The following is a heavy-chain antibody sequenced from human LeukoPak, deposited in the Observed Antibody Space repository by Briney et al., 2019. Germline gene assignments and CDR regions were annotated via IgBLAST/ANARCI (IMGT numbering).Heavy chain of an antibody. J-gene: IGHJ4*02. V-gene: IGHV3-11*03. Sequence: KPGGSLRLSCAASGFTFSDYYMSWIRQAPGKGLEWVSYISGSSSNTMYADSVKGRFTISRDNSKNTLYLQMNSLRAEDTALYFCANEVRPNDYWGRGTLVTVSS. CDR2: ISGSSSNT. D-gene: IGHD4/OR15-4a*01. CDR3: ANEVRPNDY. CDR1: GFTFSDYY.